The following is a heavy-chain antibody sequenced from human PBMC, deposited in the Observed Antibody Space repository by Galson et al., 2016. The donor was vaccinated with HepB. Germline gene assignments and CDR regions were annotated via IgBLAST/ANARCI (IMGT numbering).Heavy chain of an antibody. J-gene: IGHJ4*02. D-gene: IGHD1-7*01. V-gene: IGHV2-5*02. CDR2: IYWDDDK. Sequence: PALVKPTQTLTLTCTFSGFSLTKGGVGVGWIRQPPGKALEWLALIYWDDDKRYSPSLKNRLTITKDTSKNQVVLVMANMDPVDTGTYYCARSLGTAIFDYWGQGSLVLVSS. CDR3: ARSLGTAIFDY. CDR1: GFSLTKGGVG.